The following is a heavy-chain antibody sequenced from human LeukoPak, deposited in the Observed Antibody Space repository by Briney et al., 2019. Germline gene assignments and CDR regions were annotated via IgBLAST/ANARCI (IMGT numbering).Heavy chain of an antibody. CDR2: FDPEDGET. Sequence: ASVKVSCKVSGYTLTELSMHWVRQAPGKGLEWMGGFDPEDGETIYAQKFQGRVTMTEDTSTDTAYMELSSLRSEDTAVYYCATVKFDISVGLNWFDPWGQGTLVTVSS. V-gene: IGHV1-24*01. CDR3: ATVKFDISVGLNWFDP. J-gene: IGHJ5*02. D-gene: IGHD3-9*01. CDR1: GYTLTELS.